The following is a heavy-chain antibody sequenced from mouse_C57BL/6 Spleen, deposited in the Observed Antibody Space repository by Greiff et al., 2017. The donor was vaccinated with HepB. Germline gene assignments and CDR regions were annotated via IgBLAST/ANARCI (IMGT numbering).Heavy chain of an antibody. CDR3: ASYDYDVRAMDY. Sequence: EVQRVESGGGLVKPGGSLKLSCAASGFTFSDYGMHWVRQAPEKGLEWVAYISSGSSTIYYADTVKGRFTISRDNAKNTLFLQMTSLRSEDTAMYYWASYDYDVRAMDYWGQGTSVTVSS. D-gene: IGHD2-4*01. V-gene: IGHV5-17*01. J-gene: IGHJ4*01. CDR1: GFTFSDYG. CDR2: ISSGSSTI.